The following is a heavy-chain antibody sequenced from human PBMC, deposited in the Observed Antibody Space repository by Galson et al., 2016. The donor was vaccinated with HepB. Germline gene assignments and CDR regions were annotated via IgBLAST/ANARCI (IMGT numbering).Heavy chain of an antibody. J-gene: IGHJ2*01. V-gene: IGHV4-30-2*01. CDR1: GGSVSSGGFS. Sequence: TLSLTCAVSGGSVSSGGFSWSWIRQPPGKGLEWIGYIYYSGSTYYNPSLQSRVTISIDRSKNQFSLKLSSVTAADTAVYFCARAWGSRLTPSNWYFDLWGRGTLVSVSS. CDR2: IYYSGST. D-gene: IGHD3-16*01. CDR3: ARAWGSRLTPSNWYFDL.